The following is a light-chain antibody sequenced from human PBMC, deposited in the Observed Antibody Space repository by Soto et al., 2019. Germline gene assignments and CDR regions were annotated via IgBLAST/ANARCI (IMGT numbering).Light chain of an antibody. CDR3: SSYTSSNTYV. Sequence: QSVLTQPASVSGSPGQSITISCTGTSSDFVVFNFVSWYQQHPGKAPKLMIYDVTNRPSGVSNRFSGSKSGNTASLTISGLQTDDETDYYYSSYTSSNTYVFGTGTKVTVL. V-gene: IGLV2-14*01. J-gene: IGLJ1*01. CDR2: DVT. CDR1: SSDFVVFNF.